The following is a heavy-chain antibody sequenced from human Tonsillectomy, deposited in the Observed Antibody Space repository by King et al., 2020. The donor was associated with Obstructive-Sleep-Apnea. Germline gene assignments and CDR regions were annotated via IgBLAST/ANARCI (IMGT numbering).Heavy chain of an antibody. V-gene: IGHV5-51*01. CDR1: GYSFTSYW. J-gene: IGHJ5*02. Sequence: VQLVESGAEVKKPGESLKISCKGSGYSFTSYWIGWVRQMPGKGLEWMGIIYPGDSDTRYSPSFQGQVTISADKSISTAYLQWSSLKASDTAMYYCARLGYYGSGSYYNDNNWFDPWGQGTLVTVSS. CDR3: ARLGYYGSGSYYNDNNWFDP. CDR2: IYPGDSDT. D-gene: IGHD3-10*01.